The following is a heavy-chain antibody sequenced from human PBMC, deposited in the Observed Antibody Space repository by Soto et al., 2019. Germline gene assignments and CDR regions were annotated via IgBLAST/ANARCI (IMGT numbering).Heavy chain of an antibody. V-gene: IGHV1-69*06. J-gene: IGHJ3*02. Sequence: ASVQVSFKASGGTFSSYAISWVRQAPGQGLEWMGGIIPIFGTANYAQKFQGRVTITADKSTSTAYMELSSLRSEDTAVYYCARGGSYSLLGAFDIWGQGTMVTVSS. D-gene: IGHD1-26*01. CDR1: GGTFSSYA. CDR3: ARGGSYSLLGAFDI. CDR2: IIPIFGTA.